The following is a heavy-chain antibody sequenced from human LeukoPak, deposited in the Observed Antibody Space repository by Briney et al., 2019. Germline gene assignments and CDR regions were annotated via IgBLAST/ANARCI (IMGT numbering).Heavy chain of an antibody. Sequence: AASVKVSCKASSYTLTNYGISWVRQAPGQGLEWMGWISAYNGNTNCAQKLQGRVTMTTNTSTSTAYMELRSLRSDDTAVYYCARDSITMVRGVHKSWFDPWGQGTLVTVSS. D-gene: IGHD3-10*01. CDR2: ISAYNGNT. CDR3: ARDSITMVRGVHKSWFDP. V-gene: IGHV1-18*01. J-gene: IGHJ5*02. CDR1: SYTLTNYG.